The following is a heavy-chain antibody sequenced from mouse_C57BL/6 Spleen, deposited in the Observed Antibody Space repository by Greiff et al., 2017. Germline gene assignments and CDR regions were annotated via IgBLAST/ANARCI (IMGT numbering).Heavy chain of an antibody. CDR3: ERWGGLPYYLDY. CDR1: GYTFTSSW. V-gene: IGHV1-53*01. J-gene: IGHJ2*01. D-gene: IGHD2-4*01. Sequence: QVQLQQPGTELVKPGASVKLSCKASGYTFTSSWMHWVKQRPGQGLEWIGNINPSNGGTTYNEKFKSKATLTVDKSSSTAYMQLSSLTSEVSAVYYCERWGGLPYYLDYWGQGTTPTVSS. CDR2: INPSNGGT.